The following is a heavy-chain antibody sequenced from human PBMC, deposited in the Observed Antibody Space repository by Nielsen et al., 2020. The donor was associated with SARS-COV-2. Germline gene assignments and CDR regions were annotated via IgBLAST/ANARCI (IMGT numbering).Heavy chain of an antibody. CDR2: IYYSGSS. CDR1: GGSISSGGYY. Sequence: TLSLTCTVSGGSISSGGYYWSWIRQHPGKGLEWIGYIYYSGSSYYNPSLKSRVTISVDTSKNQFSLKLSSVTAADTAVYYCARVDAFSSSAPRFYFDYWGQGTLVTASS. D-gene: IGHD6-6*01. CDR3: ARVDAFSSSAPRFYFDY. J-gene: IGHJ4*02. V-gene: IGHV4-31*03.